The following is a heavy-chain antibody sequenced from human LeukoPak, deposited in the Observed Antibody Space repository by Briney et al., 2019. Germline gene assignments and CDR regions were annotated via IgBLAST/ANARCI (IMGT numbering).Heavy chain of an antibody. V-gene: IGHV4-61*08. CDR1: VGSISSVDYY. CDR3: ARDRVRGNANPYFDY. J-gene: IGHJ4*02. CDR2: IYYSGST. D-gene: IGHD1-1*01. Sequence: PSQTLSLTCTVSVGSISSVDYYWSWIRQPPGKGLEWIGYIYYSGSTNYNPSLKSRVTISIDTSKDQFSLKLSSVTAADTAVYYCARDRVRGNANPYFDYWGQGTLVTVSS.